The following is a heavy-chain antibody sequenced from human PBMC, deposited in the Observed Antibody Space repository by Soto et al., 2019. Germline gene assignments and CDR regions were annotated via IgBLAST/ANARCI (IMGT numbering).Heavy chain of an antibody. Sequence: QVTLKESGPVLVKPTETLTLTCTVSGFSLSNARMGVSWIRQPPGKALEWLAHIFSNDEKSYSTALKSRLTISKDTSKSQVVLTMTNMDPVDPATYYCARILDDYGDYGPTNWYFDLWGRGTLVTVSS. CDR2: IFSNDEK. CDR3: ARILDDYGDYGPTNWYFDL. J-gene: IGHJ2*01. V-gene: IGHV2-26*01. CDR1: GFSLSNARMG. D-gene: IGHD4-17*01.